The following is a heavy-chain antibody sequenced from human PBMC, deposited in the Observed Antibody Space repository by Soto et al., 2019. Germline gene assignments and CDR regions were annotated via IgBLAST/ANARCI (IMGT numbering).Heavy chain of an antibody. CDR1: GGTFSSNP. V-gene: IGHV1-69*06. D-gene: IGHD3-3*01. Sequence: QVQLMQSGAEVRKPGSSVTVSCKASGGTFSSNPISWVRQAPGQGLEWMGGIIPIFATPHYARRFLDRVTRTADRSTNTAYMELTGLTSEDTAIYYCARELSAVKRFESFKYYRMDVWGQGTTVTVS. CDR3: ARELSAVKRFESFKYYRMDV. J-gene: IGHJ6*02. CDR2: IIPIFATP.